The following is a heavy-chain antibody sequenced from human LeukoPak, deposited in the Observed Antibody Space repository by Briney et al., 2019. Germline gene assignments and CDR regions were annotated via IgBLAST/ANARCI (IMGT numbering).Heavy chain of an antibody. CDR1: GGSISSSSYY. J-gene: IGHJ4*02. CDR2: IYYSGST. CDR3: ASSEPDFWSGYYTSYFDY. D-gene: IGHD3-3*01. Sequence: SETLSLTCTVSGGSISSSSYYWGWIRQPPGKGLEWIGSIYYSGSTYYNPSLKSRVTISVDTSKNQFSLKLSSVTAADTAVYYCASSEPDFWSGYYTSYFDYWGQGTLVTVSS. V-gene: IGHV4-39*07.